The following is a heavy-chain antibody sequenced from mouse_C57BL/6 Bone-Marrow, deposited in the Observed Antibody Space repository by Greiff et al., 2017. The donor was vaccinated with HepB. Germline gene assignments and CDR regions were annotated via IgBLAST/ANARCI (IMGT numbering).Heavy chain of an antibody. CDR3: VRTTVVAHWYFDV. Sequence: QVQLQQSGAELARPGASVKLSCKASGYTFTSYGISWVKQRTGQGLEWIGEIYPRSGNTYYNEKFKGKATLTADKSSSTAYMELRSLTSEDSAVYFCVRTTVVAHWYFDVWGTGTTVTVSS. J-gene: IGHJ1*03. V-gene: IGHV1-81*01. CDR2: IYPRSGNT. D-gene: IGHD1-1*01. CDR1: GYTFTSYG.